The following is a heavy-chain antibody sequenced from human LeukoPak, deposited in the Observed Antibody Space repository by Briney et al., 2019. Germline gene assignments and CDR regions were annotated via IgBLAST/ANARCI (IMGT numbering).Heavy chain of an antibody. D-gene: IGHD2-21*02. Sequence: SETLSLTCAVYGGSFSPYYWSWIRQPPGKGLEWIGEINHSGSTNHNPSLKSRVTISVDTSKNQFSLRLSSVTAADTAVYYCARGGFYCGGDCYVDYWGQGTLVTISS. CDR2: INHSGST. J-gene: IGHJ4*02. V-gene: IGHV4-34*01. CDR1: GGSFSPYY. CDR3: ARGGFYCGGDCYVDY.